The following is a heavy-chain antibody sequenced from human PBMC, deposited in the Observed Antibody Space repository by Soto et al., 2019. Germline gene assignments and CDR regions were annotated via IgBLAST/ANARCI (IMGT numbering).Heavy chain of an antibody. CDR2: ITNNGDAT. Sequence: EVQLLESGGGLVQPEGSLRLSCAASGFTFSSCAMSWVRQAPGKGLEWVSTITNNGDATYYADSVKGRFAISRDNSKNTLYLQMNSLRAEDTAVYYCATPPYWFSSGWYVGFDYWGQGTLVTVSS. CDR1: GFTFSSCA. J-gene: IGHJ4*02. V-gene: IGHV3-23*01. D-gene: IGHD6-19*01. CDR3: ATPPYWFSSGWYVGFDY.